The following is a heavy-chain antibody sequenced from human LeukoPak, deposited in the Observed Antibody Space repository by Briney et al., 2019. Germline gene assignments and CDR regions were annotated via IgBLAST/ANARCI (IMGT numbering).Heavy chain of an antibody. D-gene: IGHD2-2*01. CDR3: ARDQGVVVPAAIGAGWFDP. CDR2: IIPIFGTA. CDR1: GYTFTSYG. Sequence: ASVKVSCKASGYTFTSYGISWVRQAPGQGLEWMGGIIPIFGTANYAQKFQGRVTITADESTSTAYMELSSLRSEDTAVYYCARDQGVVVPAAIGAGWFDPWGQGTLVTVSS. J-gene: IGHJ5*02. V-gene: IGHV1-69*13.